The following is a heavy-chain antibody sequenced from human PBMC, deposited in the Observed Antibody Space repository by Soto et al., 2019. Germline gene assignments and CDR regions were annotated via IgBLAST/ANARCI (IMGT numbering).Heavy chain of an antibody. CDR2: IRFSGST. Sequence: QVQLQESGPGLVRPSETLSLTCTVSGGSISSGDFYWAWIRQPPGKGLEWIGYIRFSGSTNYNPSLQSRVTFSVATSKNQFSLKMNSVTAADPAVYHCARGALGYCSGGSCYRYFDYWGQGTLVTVSS. CDR1: GGSISSGDFY. V-gene: IGHV4-61*08. CDR3: ARGALGYCSGGSCYRYFDY. J-gene: IGHJ4*02. D-gene: IGHD2-15*01.